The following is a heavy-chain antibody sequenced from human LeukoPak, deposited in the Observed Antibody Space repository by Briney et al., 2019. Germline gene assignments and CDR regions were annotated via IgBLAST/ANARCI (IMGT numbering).Heavy chain of an antibody. J-gene: IGHJ4*02. CDR2: IYYSGST. D-gene: IGHD1-26*01. CDR1: GGSISSYY. V-gene: IGHV4-59*01. CDR3: AREDLSGGYHNYAIDY. Sequence: SETLSLTCTVSGGSISSYYWSWIRQPPGKGLEWIGYIYYSGSTNYNPSLKSRVTISVDTSKNQFSLKLSSVTAADTAVYYCAREDLSGGYHNYAIDYWGQGTLVTVSS.